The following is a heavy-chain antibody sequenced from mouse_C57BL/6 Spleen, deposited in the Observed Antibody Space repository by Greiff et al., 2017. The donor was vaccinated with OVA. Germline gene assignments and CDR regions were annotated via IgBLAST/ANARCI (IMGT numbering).Heavy chain of an antibody. CDR1: GYSITSGYY. V-gene: IGHV3-6*01. CDR3: AREGTYGAAMDY. CDR2: ISYDGSN. Sequence: EVKLQESGPGLVKPSQSLSLTCSVTGYSITSGYYWNWIRQFPGNKLEWMGYISYDGSNNYNPSLKNRISITRDTSKNQFFLKLNSVTTEDTATYYCAREGTYGAAMDYWGQGTSVTVSS. J-gene: IGHJ4*01. D-gene: IGHD1-1*01.